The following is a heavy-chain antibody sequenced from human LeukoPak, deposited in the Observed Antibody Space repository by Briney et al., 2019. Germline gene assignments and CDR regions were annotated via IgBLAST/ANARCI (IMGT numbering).Heavy chain of an antibody. D-gene: IGHD4-23*01. Sequence: SETLSLTCAVSGGSISSSSGNCWTWVRQPPGKGLEWIGEIYHSGSTNYNPSLKSRVTMLLDKSKNQFSLKLSSVTAADAAVYYCARNGGNSDFDYWGQGTLVTVSS. CDR3: ARNGGNSDFDY. J-gene: IGHJ4*02. CDR2: IYHSGST. CDR1: GGSISSSSGNC. V-gene: IGHV4-4*02.